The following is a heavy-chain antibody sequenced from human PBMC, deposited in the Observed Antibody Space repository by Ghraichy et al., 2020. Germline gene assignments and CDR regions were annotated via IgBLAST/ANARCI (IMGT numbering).Heavy chain of an antibody. CDR3: ARSYDSSGYHEGDDAFDI. CDR2: IYTSGST. D-gene: IGHD3-22*01. J-gene: IGHJ3*02. CDR1: GGSISSYY. V-gene: IGHV4-4*09. Sequence: SETLSLTCTVSGGSISSYYWSWIRQPPGKGLEWIGYIYTSGSTNYNPSLKSRVTISVDTSKNQFSLKLSSVTAADTAVYYCARSYDSSGYHEGDDAFDIWGQGTMVTVSS.